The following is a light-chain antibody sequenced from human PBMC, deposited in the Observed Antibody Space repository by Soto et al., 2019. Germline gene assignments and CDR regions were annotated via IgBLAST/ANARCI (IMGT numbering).Light chain of an antibody. J-gene: IGLJ2*01. CDR2: DVT. V-gene: IGLV2-14*03. CDR3: SSYTISSTVV. CDR1: SSDVGGYNY. Sequence: QSALTQPASVSGFPGQSIAISCTGTSSDVGGYNYVSWYQHHPGKAPKLMIYDVTNRPSGVSNRLSGSKSGNTASLTISGLQAEDEADYYCSSYTISSTVVFGGGTKLTVL.